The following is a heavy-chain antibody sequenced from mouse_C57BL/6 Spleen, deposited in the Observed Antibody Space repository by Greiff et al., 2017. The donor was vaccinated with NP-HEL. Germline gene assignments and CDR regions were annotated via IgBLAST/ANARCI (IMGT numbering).Heavy chain of an antibody. J-gene: IGHJ3*01. CDR1: GFSLTSYG. Sequence: VQGVESGPGLVAPSQSLSITCTVSGFSLTSYGVSWVRQPPGKGLEWLGVIWGDGSTNYHSALISRLSISKDNSKSQVFLKLNSLQTDDTATYYCAKPILYDYGAWFAYWGQGTLVTVSA. V-gene: IGHV2-3*01. D-gene: IGHD2-4*01. CDR3: AKPILYDYGAWFAY. CDR2: IWGDGST.